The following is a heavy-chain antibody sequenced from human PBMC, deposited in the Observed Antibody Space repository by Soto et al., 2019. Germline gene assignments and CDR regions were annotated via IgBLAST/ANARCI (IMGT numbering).Heavy chain of an antibody. Sequence: QVQLVQSGAEVKKPGSSVKVSCKASGGTFSSYGVNWVRQAPGQGLEWMGGILPIFGSTNYAQKFQGRVTMTADESTSTAYMELSSLRSEDTALYCCARVVSRALRIKDAFDAWGQGTMVTVSS. J-gene: IGHJ3*01. CDR1: GGTFSSYG. V-gene: IGHV1-69*01. D-gene: IGHD5-12*01. CDR3: ARVVSRALRIKDAFDA. CDR2: ILPIFGST.